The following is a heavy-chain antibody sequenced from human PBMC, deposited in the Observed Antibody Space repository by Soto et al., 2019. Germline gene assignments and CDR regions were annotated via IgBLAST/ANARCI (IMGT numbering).Heavy chain of an antibody. V-gene: IGHV3-30*18. CDR2: ISYDGSNK. Sequence: GGSLRLSCAASGFTFSSYGMHWVRQAPGKGLEWVAVISYDGSNKYYADSVKGRFTISRDNSKNTLYLQMNSLRAEDTAVYYCAKDTVKQWLAYYYYYGMDVWGQGTTVTVSS. J-gene: IGHJ6*02. CDR1: GFTFSSYG. CDR3: AKDTVKQWLAYYYYYGMDV. D-gene: IGHD6-19*01.